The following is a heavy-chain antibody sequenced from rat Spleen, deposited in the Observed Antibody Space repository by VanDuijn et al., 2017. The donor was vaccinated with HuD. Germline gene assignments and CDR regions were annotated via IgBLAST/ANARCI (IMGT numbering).Heavy chain of an antibody. CDR3: ARRRGQVYNNYFDY. Sequence: EVQLQESGPGLVKPSQSISLTCSVTGYSITSNYWGWIRKFPGNEMEWIGHISYSGSSNYHPSLKSRISFSRDTSKNQFFLQLNSVTTEDTATYYCARRRGQVYNNYFDYWGQGVMVTVSS. CDR1: GYSITSNY. D-gene: IGHD1-10*01. CDR2: ISYSGSS. J-gene: IGHJ2*01. V-gene: IGHV3-1*01.